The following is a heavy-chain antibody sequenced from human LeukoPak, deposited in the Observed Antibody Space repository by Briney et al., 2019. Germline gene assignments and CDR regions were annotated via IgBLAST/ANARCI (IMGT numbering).Heavy chain of an antibody. Sequence: ASVKVSCKAPGGTFSTYAVSWVRQAPGQGLEWVGGIIPMFGTNYAQKFRGRVTITADKSTSTAYMELSSLSSEDTAVYYCARATSEREGEAYWGQGTLVTVSS. V-gene: IGHV1-69*06. CDR2: IIPMFGT. J-gene: IGHJ4*02. CDR1: GGTFSTYA. D-gene: IGHD1-1*01. CDR3: ARATSEREGEAY.